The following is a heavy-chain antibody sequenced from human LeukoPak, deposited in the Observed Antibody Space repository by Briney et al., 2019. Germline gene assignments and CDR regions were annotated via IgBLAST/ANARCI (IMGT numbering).Heavy chain of an antibody. J-gene: IGHJ4*02. CDR1: GGSFSGYY. V-gene: IGHV4-34*01. D-gene: IGHD3-10*01. CDR2: INHSGST. Sequence: SETLSLTCAVYGGSFSGYYWSWIRQPPGKGLEWIGEINHSGSTNYNPFLKSRVTISVDTSKNQFSLKLSSVTAADTAVYYCARGRITMVRGVIIVYYFDYWGQGTLVTVSS. CDR3: ARGRITMVRGVIIVYYFDY.